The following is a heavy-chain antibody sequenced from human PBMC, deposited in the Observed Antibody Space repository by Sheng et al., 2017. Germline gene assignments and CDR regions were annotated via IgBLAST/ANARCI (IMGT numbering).Heavy chain of an antibody. CDR2: INPSVGST. CDR3: ARGAVGATHFDY. D-gene: IGHD1-26*01. CDR1: GFTFSNSY. V-gene: IGHV1-46*01. Sequence: VHLVQSGAEMKKPGASVTISCKASGFTFSNSYMHWVLQAPGQGLEWMGIINPSVGSTTYAPRFKGRVNMTWDTSTSTVYMELNSLRSENTAMYFCARGAVGATHFDYWGQGTLV. J-gene: IGHJ4*02.